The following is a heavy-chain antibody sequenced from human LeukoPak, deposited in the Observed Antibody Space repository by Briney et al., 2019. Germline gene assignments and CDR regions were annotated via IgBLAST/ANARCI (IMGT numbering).Heavy chain of an antibody. Sequence: GASVKVSCKASGYTFTSYDINWVRQATGHGLEWMGWMNPNSGNTGYAQKFQGRVTITADESTSTAYMELSSLRSEDTAVYYCARRSGTKNLRTQDYYYYYMDVWGKGTTVTVSS. CDR2: MNPNSGNT. D-gene: IGHD1-7*01. J-gene: IGHJ6*03. CDR1: GYTFTSYD. CDR3: ARRSGTKNLRTQDYYYYYMDV. V-gene: IGHV1-8*03.